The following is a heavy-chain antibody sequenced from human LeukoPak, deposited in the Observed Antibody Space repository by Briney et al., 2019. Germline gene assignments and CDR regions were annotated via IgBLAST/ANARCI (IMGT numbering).Heavy chain of an antibody. CDR1: GYTFTGYS. D-gene: IGHD3-22*01. J-gene: IGHJ4*02. V-gene: IGHV1-2*02. Sequence: ASVKVSCKASGYTFTGYSMHWVRQAPGQGLEWMGWINPNSGVANHAQDFQGRVTMTRDTSISTAYMELSRLRSDDTAVYYCARGLRGYTYFFDLWGQGTLVTVSS. CDR3: ARGLRGYTYFFDL. CDR2: INPNSGVA.